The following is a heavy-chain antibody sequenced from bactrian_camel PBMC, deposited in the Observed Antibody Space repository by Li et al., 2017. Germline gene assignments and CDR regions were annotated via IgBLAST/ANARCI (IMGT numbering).Heavy chain of an antibody. CDR1: GATQDIGC. CDR2: MDGYGGT. CDR3: VATMGDYALGVPLSPGGCEESDFGW. Sequence: QVQLVESGGESVQAGGSLRLSCVASGATQDIGCMGWFRQLPGKERETIATMDGYGGTRYADSVKGRFTLSEDSATKTLYLQMDNLKPEDTAIYYCVATMGDYALGVPLSPGGCEESDFGWWGHGTQVTVS. J-gene: IGHJ6*01. V-gene: IGHV3S53*01. D-gene: IGHD5*01.